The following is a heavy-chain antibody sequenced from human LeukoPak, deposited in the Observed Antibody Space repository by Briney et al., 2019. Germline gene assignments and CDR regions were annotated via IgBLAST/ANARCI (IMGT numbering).Heavy chain of an antibody. CDR1: GDSISSGSYY. Sequence: SQTLSLTCTVSGDSISSGSYYWDWIRPPPRKGLEWIGCMHYGGSTDYNPSLKSRATISADTSKNQFPLRLYSVTAADTAVYYCARHIYDRTGRPFDYWGQGTLLTVSS. CDR3: ARHIYDRTGRPFDY. D-gene: IGHD3/OR15-3a*01. CDR2: MHYGGST. J-gene: IGHJ4*02. V-gene: IGHV4-39*01.